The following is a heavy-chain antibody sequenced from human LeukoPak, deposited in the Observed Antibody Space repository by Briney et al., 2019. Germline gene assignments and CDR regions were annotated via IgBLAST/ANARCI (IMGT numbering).Heavy chain of an antibody. CDR2: NYWNDDK. CDR1: GFSLRTSGVA. J-gene: IGHJ4*02. CDR3: AHSLYDSSGYYYFDY. D-gene: IGHD3-22*01. Sequence: SGPTLVKPTQTLTLTCTFSGFSLRTSGVAVGWIRQPPGKALEWLSLNYWNDDKRYSPSLKSRLTITKDTSKYRVVLTMTNMDPVDTATYYCAHSLYDSSGYYYFDYWGQGTLVTVSS. V-gene: IGHV2-5*01.